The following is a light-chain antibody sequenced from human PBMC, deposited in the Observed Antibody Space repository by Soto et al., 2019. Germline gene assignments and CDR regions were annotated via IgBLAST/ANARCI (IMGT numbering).Light chain of an antibody. Sequence: QSVLTQPPSVSGAPGQRVTISCTGSSSKLGSGFDVQWYQQLPGTAPKLLIYYNDNRPSGVPDRFSGSKSGTSASLAITGLQADDEADYYCQSYDSSLSGHVVFGGGTKVTVL. V-gene: IGLV1-40*01. CDR3: QSYDSSLSGHVV. J-gene: IGLJ2*01. CDR2: YND. CDR1: SSKLGSGFD.